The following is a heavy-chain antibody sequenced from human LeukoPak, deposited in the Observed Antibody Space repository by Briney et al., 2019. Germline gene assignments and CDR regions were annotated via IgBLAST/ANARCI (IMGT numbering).Heavy chain of an antibody. J-gene: IGHJ6*03. CDR3: ARKSSTMVRGVMVYYYYYYMDV. CDR1: GGTFSSYA. D-gene: IGHD3-10*01. Sequence: SVKVSCKASGGTFSSYAISWVRQAPGQGLEWMGGIIPIFGTANYAQKFQGRVTITADKSTSTAYMELSSLRSEDTAVYYCARKSSTMVRGVMVYYYYYYMDVWGKGTTVTISS. CDR2: IIPIFGTA. V-gene: IGHV1-69*06.